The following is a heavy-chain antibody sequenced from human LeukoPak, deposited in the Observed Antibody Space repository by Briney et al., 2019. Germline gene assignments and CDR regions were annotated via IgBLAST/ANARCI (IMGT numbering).Heavy chain of an antibody. D-gene: IGHD2-2*01. CDR3: ARGKSRPYCSSTSCYLSWFDP. CDR2: INPNSGGT. J-gene: IGHJ5*02. CDR1: GYTFTAYY. Sequence: ASVKVSCKASGYTFTAYYMHWVRQAPGQGLEWMGWINPNSGGTNYAQKFQGRVTMTRDTSISTAYMELSRLRSDDTAVYYCARGKSRPYCSSTSCYLSWFDPWGQGTLVTVSS. V-gene: IGHV1-2*02.